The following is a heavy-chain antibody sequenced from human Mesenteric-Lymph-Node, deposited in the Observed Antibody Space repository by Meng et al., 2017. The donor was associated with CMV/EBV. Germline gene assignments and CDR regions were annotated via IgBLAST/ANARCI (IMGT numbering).Heavy chain of an antibody. CDR1: GFSFSSHA. CDR2: ISNDGSNQ. D-gene: IGHD2-2*01. Sequence: LKISCAASGFSFSSHAMHWVRQAPGKGVEWVAVISNDGSNQYYADTVKGRFTVSRDNSKNTMYLHLSSLRGEDTAVYYCAKGARYCIASSCNWFDPWGQGTLVTFSS. CDR3: AKGARYCIASSCNWFDP. J-gene: IGHJ5*02. V-gene: IGHV3-30*04.